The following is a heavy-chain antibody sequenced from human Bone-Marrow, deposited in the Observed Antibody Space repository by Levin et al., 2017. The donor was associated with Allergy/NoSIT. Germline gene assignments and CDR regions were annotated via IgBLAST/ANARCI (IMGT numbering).Heavy chain of an antibody. CDR2: IFYIGST. Sequence: SQTLSLTCTVSGGAITSYYWSWIRQPPGKGLEWIGYIFYIGSTNYNPSLKSRVTISVDTSKNQFSLKLKSVTAADTAVYYCARESAYSYGYGLDVWGQGTTVTVSS. D-gene: IGHD5-18*01. CDR1: GGAITSYY. V-gene: IGHV4-59*01. CDR3: ARESAYSYGYGLDV. J-gene: IGHJ6*02.